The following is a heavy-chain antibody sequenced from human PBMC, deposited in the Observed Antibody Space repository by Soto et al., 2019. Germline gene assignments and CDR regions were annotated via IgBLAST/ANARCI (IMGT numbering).Heavy chain of an antibody. V-gene: IGHV4-39*01. CDR2: IYYSGST. Sequence: SETLSLTCTVSGGSISSSSYYLGWIRQPPGKGLEWIGSIYYSGSTYYNPSLKSRVTISVDTSKNQFSLKLSSVTAADTAVYYCARSRTLGDIVVVPADIFDYWGQGTLVTLSS. J-gene: IGHJ4*02. CDR1: GGSISSSSYY. D-gene: IGHD2-2*01. CDR3: ARSRTLGDIVVVPADIFDY.